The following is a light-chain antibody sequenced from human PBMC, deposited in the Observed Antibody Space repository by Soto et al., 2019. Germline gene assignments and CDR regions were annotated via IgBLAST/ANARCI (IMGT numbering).Light chain of an antibody. CDR2: AAF. Sequence: DIQMTQSPSSLSASVGDRVTITCRASQTINTYLNWYQQKLGKAPKLLIYAAFTLQSGVPSSFSGSGSGTDFTLTISSLQPEDFATYYCQQSYSIPRTCGQGTKLQIK. CDR3: QQSYSIPRT. CDR1: QTINTY. V-gene: IGKV1-39*01. J-gene: IGKJ2*01.